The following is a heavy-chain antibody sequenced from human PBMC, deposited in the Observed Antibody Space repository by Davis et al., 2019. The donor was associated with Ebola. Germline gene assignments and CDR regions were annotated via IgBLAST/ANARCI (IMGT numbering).Heavy chain of an antibody. Sequence: ASVKVSCKASGYTFTSYDINWVRQATGQGLEWMGWMNPNSGNTGYAQKFQGRVTMTRNTSISTAYMELSSLRSEDTAVYYCASNQYCTNGVCYTRAYGMDVWGKGTTVTVSS. J-gene: IGHJ6*04. CDR2: MNPNSGNT. CDR3: ASNQYCTNGVCYTRAYGMDV. D-gene: IGHD2-8*01. CDR1: GYTFTSYD. V-gene: IGHV1-8*01.